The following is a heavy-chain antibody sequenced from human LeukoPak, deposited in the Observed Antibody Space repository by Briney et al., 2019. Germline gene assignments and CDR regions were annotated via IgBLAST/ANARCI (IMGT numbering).Heavy chain of an antibody. CDR3: ARSSVLRFLEWLLSPFDY. J-gene: IGHJ4*02. D-gene: IGHD3-3*01. CDR2: INTNTGSP. V-gene: IGHV7-4-1*02. Sequence: GASVKVSCKASGYIFSTYPINWVRQAPGQGLEWMGWINTNTGSPTYAQGLTGRFVFSLDTSVSTAYLQISSLKAEDTAVYYCARSSVLRFLEWLLSPFDYWGQGTLVTVSS. CDR1: GYIFSTYP.